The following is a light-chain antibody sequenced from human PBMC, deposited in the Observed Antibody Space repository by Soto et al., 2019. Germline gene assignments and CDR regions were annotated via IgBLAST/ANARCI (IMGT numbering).Light chain of an antibody. CDR1: SSDVGGYNY. CDR2: DVS. CDR3: NSYAGSNDFVV. J-gene: IGLJ2*01. V-gene: IGLV2-14*01. Sequence: QSALTQPASVSGSPGQSITISCTGTSSDVGGYNYVSWYQQHPGKAPKLMIYDVSNRHSGVSNRFSGSKSGNTASLTVSGLQAEDEADYYCNSYAGSNDFVVFGGGTKLTVL.